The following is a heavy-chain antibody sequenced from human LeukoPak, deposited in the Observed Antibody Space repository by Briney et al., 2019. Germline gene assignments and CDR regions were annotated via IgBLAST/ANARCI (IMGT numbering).Heavy chain of an antibody. J-gene: IGHJ6*03. Sequence: ASVKVSCKASGYTFTGYYMHWVRQAPGQGLEWMGRINPNSGGTNYAQKFQGRVTMTRDTSISTAYMELSRLRSDDTAVYYCARIVAAGKVYYYYMDVWGKGTTVTVSS. V-gene: IGHV1-2*06. CDR2: INPNSGGT. D-gene: IGHD6-13*01. CDR3: ARIVAAGKVYYYYMDV. CDR1: GYTFTGYY.